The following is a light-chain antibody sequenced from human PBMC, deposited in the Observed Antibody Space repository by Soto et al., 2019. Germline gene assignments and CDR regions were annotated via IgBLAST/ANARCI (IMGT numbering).Light chain of an antibody. CDR2: GSS. Sequence: EVVLTQSPGTLSLSPGERATLSCRASQSVSNNYFAWYQQKPGQAPRLLIFGSSDRATGIPHRFSRSGSGTDFTLTISRLEPEDFAVYYCQQYGSSPTYTFGQGTKLEIK. CDR1: QSVSNNY. V-gene: IGKV3-20*01. CDR3: QQYGSSPTYT. J-gene: IGKJ2*01.